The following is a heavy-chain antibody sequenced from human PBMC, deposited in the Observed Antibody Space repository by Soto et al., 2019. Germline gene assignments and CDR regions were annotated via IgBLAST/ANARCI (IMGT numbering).Heavy chain of an antibody. CDR1: GFTFSSYA. V-gene: IGHV3-30-3*01. D-gene: IGHD3-3*01. Sequence: QVQLVESGGGVVQPGRSLRLSCAASGFTFSSYAMHWVRQAPGKGLEWVAVISYDGSNKYYADSVKGRYTISRDNSKNTRYLQMYMLRAEDTAVYYCARGYEWSPDYWGQGTLVTVSS. CDR3: ARGYEWSPDY. J-gene: IGHJ4*02. CDR2: ISYDGSNK.